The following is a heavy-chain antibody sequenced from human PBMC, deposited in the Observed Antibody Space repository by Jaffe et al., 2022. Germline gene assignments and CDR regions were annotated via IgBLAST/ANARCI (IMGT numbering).Heavy chain of an antibody. CDR3: ARLFVTYYYDSSGPTVDY. V-gene: IGHV3-48*03. J-gene: IGHJ4*02. D-gene: IGHD3-22*01. CDR1: GFTFSSYE. Sequence: EVQLVESGGGLVQPGGSLRLSCAASGFTFSSYEMNWVRQAPGKGLEWVSYISSSGSTIYYADSVKGRFTISRDNAKNSLYLQMNSLRAEDTAVYYCARLFVTYYYDSSGPTVDYWGQGTLVTVSS. CDR2: ISSSGSTI.